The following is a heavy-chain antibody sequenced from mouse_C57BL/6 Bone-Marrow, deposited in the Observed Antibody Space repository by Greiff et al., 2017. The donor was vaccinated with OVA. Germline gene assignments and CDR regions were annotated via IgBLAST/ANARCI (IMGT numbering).Heavy chain of an antibody. J-gene: IGHJ3*01. D-gene: IGHD2-14*01. CDR3: ARWVGEYDGAY. CDR2: IYPRSGNT. Sequence: QVQLKESGAELARPGASVKLSCKASGYTFTSYGISWVKQRTGQGLEWIGEIYPRSGNTYYNEKFKGKATLTADKSSSTAYMELRSLTSEDSAVYFCARWVGEYDGAYWGQGTLVTVSA. V-gene: IGHV1-81*01. CDR1: GYTFTSYG.